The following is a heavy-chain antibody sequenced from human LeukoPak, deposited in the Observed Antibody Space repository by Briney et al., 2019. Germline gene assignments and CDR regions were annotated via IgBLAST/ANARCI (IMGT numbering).Heavy chain of an antibody. CDR3: ARSPGTHTTPRSHFDY. D-gene: IGHD3-10*01. V-gene: IGHV3-30-3*01. Sequence: GGSLRLSCAASGFTFSNYAMHWVRQAPGKGLEWVAIISYDGNNKYYVDSVKGRFTISRDNSQNTLYLQMNSLRTEDTAVYFCARSPGTHTTPRSHFDYWGQGTLVTVSS. J-gene: IGHJ4*02. CDR2: ISYDGNNK. CDR1: GFTFSNYA.